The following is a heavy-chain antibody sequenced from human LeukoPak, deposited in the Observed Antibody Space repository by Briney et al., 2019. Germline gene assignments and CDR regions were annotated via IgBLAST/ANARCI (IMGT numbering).Heavy chain of an antibody. Sequence: SVNVSCKASGGTFSSYAISWVRQAPGQGLEWMGRIIPILGIANYAQKFQGRVTITADKSTSTAYMELSSLRSEDTAGYYCARDGTYYYDSSGYPGMDYWGQGTLVTVSS. CDR2: IIPILGIA. CDR3: ARDGTYYYDSSGYPGMDY. CDR1: GGTFSSYA. V-gene: IGHV1-69*04. J-gene: IGHJ4*02. D-gene: IGHD3-22*01.